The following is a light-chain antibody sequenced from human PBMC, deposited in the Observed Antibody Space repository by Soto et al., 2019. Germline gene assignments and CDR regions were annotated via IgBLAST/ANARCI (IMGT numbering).Light chain of an antibody. Sequence: EIVMTQSPATLSVSPGERATLSCRASQSVSSNLAWYQQKPGQAPRLLIYGASTRATGIPARFSGSGSVTEFTLTIGSLQSEDFAVYYCQQYNNWPLTFGGGTKVEIK. CDR2: GAS. J-gene: IGKJ4*01. V-gene: IGKV3-15*01. CDR3: QQYNNWPLT. CDR1: QSVSSN.